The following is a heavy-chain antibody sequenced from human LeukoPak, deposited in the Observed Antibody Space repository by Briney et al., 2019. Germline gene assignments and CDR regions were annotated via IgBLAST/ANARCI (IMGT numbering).Heavy chain of an antibody. D-gene: IGHD3-3*01. V-gene: IGHV3-23*01. J-gene: IGHJ6*02. Sequence: PGGSLRLSCAASGFTFSSYAMSWVRQAPGKGLEWVSAISGSGGSTYYADSVKGRFTISRDNSKNTLYLQMNSLRSEDTAVYYCASAPGFGWSGYYSNYYYYYGMDVWGQGTTVTVSS. CDR1: GFTFSSYA. CDR2: ISGSGGST. CDR3: ASAPGFGWSGYYSNYYYYYGMDV.